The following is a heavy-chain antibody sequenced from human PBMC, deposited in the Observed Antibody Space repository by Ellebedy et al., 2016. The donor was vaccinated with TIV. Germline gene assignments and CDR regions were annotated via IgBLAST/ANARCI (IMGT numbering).Heavy chain of an antibody. CDR1: GGSISSGSYY. D-gene: IGHD2-21*02. V-gene: IGHV4-61*02. CDR2: IYTSGST. Sequence: SETLSLTXTVSGGSISSGSYYWSWIRQPAGKGLEWIGRIYTSGSTNYNPSLKSRVTMSVDTSKNQFSLKLSSVTAADTAVYYCARRVVTFLFFDYWGQGTLVTVSS. J-gene: IGHJ4*02. CDR3: ARRVVTFLFFDY.